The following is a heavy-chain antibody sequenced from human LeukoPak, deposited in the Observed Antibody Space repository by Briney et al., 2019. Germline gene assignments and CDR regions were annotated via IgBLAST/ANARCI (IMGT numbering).Heavy chain of an antibody. CDR3: ARDSPNYDILTGYFPYGMDV. CDR2: IYYSGST. CDR1: GGSISSYY. V-gene: IGHV4-59*01. J-gene: IGHJ6*02. Sequence: SETLSLTCTVSGGSISSYYWSWILQPPGKGLEWIGYIYYSGSTNYNPSLKSRVTISVDTSKNQFSLKLSSVTAADTAVYYCARDSPNYDILTGYFPYGMDVWGQGTTVTVSS. D-gene: IGHD3-9*01.